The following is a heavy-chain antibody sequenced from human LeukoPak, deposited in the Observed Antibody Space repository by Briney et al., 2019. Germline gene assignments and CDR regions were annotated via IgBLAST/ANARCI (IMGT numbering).Heavy chain of an antibody. V-gene: IGHV4-34*01. Sequence: SETLSLTCAVYGGSFSGYYWSWIRQPPGKGLEWIGEINHSGSTIYNPSLKSRVTISVDTSKNQFSLKLSSVTAADTAVYYCARGSSWYQPDYWGQGTLVTVSS. J-gene: IGHJ4*02. D-gene: IGHD6-13*01. CDR2: INHSGST. CDR3: ARGSSWYQPDY. CDR1: GGSFSGYY.